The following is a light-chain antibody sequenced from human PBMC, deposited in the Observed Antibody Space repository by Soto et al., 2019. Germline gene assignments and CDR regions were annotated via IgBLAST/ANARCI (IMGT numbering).Light chain of an antibody. J-gene: IGKJ5*01. CDR2: GAS. CDR1: QSFSTTY. V-gene: IGKV3-20*01. CDR3: QHYGGAFT. Sequence: EIVLTHSPCTLSLSPGDRATLSCRASQSFSTTYLAWYQQKPGQAHRLLIHGASSRATGIPDRFSGSGSGTDLILYISRLQPEDFAVYYCQHYGGAFTFGQGTRLEIK.